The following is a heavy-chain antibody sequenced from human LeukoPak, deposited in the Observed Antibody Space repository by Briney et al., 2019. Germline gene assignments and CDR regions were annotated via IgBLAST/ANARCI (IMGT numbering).Heavy chain of an antibody. CDR1: GGTFSSYA. V-gene: IGHV1-18*01. D-gene: IGHD1-14*01. Sequence: ASVKVSCKAPGGTFSSYAISWVRQAPGQGLEWMGWMNPNSGNTGYAQKLQGRVTMTTDTSTSTAYMELRSLRSDDTAVYYCATGTGHFDYWGQGTLVTVSS. CDR3: ATGTGHFDY. J-gene: IGHJ4*02. CDR2: MNPNSGNT.